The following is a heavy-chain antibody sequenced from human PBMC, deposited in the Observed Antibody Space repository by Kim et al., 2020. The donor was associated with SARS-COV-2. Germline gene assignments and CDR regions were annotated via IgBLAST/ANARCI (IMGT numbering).Heavy chain of an antibody. Sequence: GGSLRLSCAASGFTFSSYGMHWVRQAPGKGLEWVAVIWYDGSNKYYADSVKGRFTISRDNSKNTLYLQMNSLRAEDTAVYYCARGGDYSKSAGFLSHYYYCYGMDVWGQGTTVTVSS. CDR2: IWYDGSNK. J-gene: IGHJ6*02. D-gene: IGHD4-4*01. CDR1: GFTFSSYG. CDR3: ARGGDYSKSAGFLSHYYYCYGMDV. V-gene: IGHV3-33*01.